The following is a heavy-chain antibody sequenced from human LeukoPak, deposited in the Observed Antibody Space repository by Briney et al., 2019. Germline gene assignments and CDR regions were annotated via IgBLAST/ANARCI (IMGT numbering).Heavy chain of an antibody. CDR1: GDSISSIIYY. V-gene: IGHV4-39*01. Sequence: SETLSLTCTVPGDSISSIIYYWGWIRQPPGKGLEWIGNIYYSGSTYYNPSLKSRVTISVDTSKNQFSLKVSSVTAADTAVYYCASFKRELIDYWGQGTLVTVSS. CDR3: ASFKRELIDY. CDR2: IYYSGST. J-gene: IGHJ4*02. D-gene: IGHD1-26*01.